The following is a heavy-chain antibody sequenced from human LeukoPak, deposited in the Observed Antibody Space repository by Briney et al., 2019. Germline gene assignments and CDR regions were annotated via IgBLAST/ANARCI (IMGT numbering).Heavy chain of an antibody. CDR1: GFTFSSYS. CDR3: ARGLGAFDAAALY. J-gene: IGHJ4*02. Sequence: PGGSLRLSCAASGFTFSSYSMNWVRQAPGKGLEWVSSISSSSYIYYADSVKGRFTISRDNAKNSLYLQMNSLRAEDTAVYYCARGLGAFDAAALYWGQGTLVTVSS. D-gene: IGHD3-10*01. CDR2: ISSSSYI. V-gene: IGHV3-21*01.